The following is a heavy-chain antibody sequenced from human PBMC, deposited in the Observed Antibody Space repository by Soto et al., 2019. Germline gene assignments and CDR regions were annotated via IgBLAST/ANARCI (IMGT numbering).Heavy chain of an antibody. CDR1: GYTFNSYT. V-gene: IGHV1-18*01. D-gene: IGHD3-10*01. J-gene: IGHJ4*02. Sequence: ASVKVSCKTSGYTFNSYTIAWVRQAPGQGLEWLGWISPGDGNTEYEQKFQGRVTMTADTLTNNAYLELRSLKSDHTAIYYCARVEAPFGESLHWGQGTPVTVSS. CDR3: ARVEAPFGESLH. CDR2: ISPGDGNT.